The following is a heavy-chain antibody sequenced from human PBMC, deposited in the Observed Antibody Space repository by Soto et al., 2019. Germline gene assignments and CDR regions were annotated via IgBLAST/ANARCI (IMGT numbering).Heavy chain of an antibody. D-gene: IGHD3-16*01. CDR2: IYWDDDK. Sequence: SGPTLVNPTQTLTLTCTFSVFSLSTSEVGVGWIRQPPGKALEWLGIIYWDDDKRYSPLLNNRLTITKDTSKNQVVLTMTNMDSVDTATYYCARLTDLYIMFDFWGQGTQVTAPQ. CDR3: ARLTDLYIMFDF. V-gene: IGHV2-5*02. CDR1: VFSLSTSEVG. J-gene: IGHJ4*02.